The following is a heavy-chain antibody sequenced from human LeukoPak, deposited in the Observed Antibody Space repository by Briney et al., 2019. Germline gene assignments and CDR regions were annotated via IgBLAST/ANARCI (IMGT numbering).Heavy chain of an antibody. V-gene: IGHV4-59*01. CDR1: GGSISSYY. CDR2: IYYSGST. Sequence: SETLSLTCTVSGGSISSYYWSWIRQPPGKGLEWIGYIYYSGSTNYNPSLKSRVTISVDTSRNQFSLKLGSVTAADTAVYYCARGYGVEDYWGQGTLVTVSS. J-gene: IGHJ4*02. D-gene: IGHD4-17*01. CDR3: ARGYGVEDY.